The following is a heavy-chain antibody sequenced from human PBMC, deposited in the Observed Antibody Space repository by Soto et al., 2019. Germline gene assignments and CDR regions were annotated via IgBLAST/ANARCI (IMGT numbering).Heavy chain of an antibody. CDR3: ARDASYYSLWSGYFPSRHGMEV. V-gene: IGHV3-33*01. CDR2: IWYDGSKK. D-gene: IGHD3-3*01. J-gene: IGHJ6*02. Sequence: QVQVVESGGGVVQPGRSLRLSCAASGFTFSSFGMHWVRQAPGKGLEWVSLIWYDGSKKSYGDSVKGRFTISRDNSRNTVYLQTNSLRADDTAVYYCARDASYYSLWSGYFPSRHGMEVWGQGTTVNVSS. CDR1: GFTFSSFG.